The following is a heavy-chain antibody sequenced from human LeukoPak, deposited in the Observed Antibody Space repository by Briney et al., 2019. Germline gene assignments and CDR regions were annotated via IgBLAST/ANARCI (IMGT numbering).Heavy chain of an antibody. J-gene: IGHJ4*02. CDR3: ATGGGYYYDH. D-gene: IGHD3-22*01. CDR1: GFIFSSYG. V-gene: IGHV3-33*01. Sequence: HAGGSLRLSCAVSGFIFSSYGMHWVRQAPGKGLEWVAVAYGDGNSKYYADSVKGRFTISKDNSKNTLYLQMSSLRAEDTAVYYCATGGGYYYDHWGQGTLVTVSS. CDR2: AYGDGNSK.